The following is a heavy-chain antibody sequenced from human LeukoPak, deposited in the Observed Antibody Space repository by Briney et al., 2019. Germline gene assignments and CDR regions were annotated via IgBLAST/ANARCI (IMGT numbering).Heavy chain of an antibody. J-gene: IGHJ5*02. CDR1: GFTLSSSY. CDR3: ATDGAGFDT. Sequence: GGSLRLSCAASGFTLSSSYMSWVRQAPGKGLEWLSYINIGGTNTHYADSVKGRFTISRDNAKKSLYLEMNTLRAEDTAVYYCATDGAGFDTWGQGVLVTVSS. V-gene: IGHV3-11*01. CDR2: INIGGTNT.